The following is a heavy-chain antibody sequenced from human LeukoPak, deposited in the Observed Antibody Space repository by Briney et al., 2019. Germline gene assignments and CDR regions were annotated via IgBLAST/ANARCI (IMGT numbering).Heavy chain of an antibody. D-gene: IGHD5-18*01. Sequence: GGSLRLSCAASGFTFSSYSMNWVRQAPGKGLEWVSSISSSSSYIYYADSVKGRFTISRDNAKNTLYLQMNSLRAEDTAVYYCAKEVTAMATPAFDLWGQGTMVTVSS. CDR3: AKEVTAMATPAFDL. J-gene: IGHJ3*01. CDR2: ISSSSSYI. V-gene: IGHV3-21*04. CDR1: GFTFSSYS.